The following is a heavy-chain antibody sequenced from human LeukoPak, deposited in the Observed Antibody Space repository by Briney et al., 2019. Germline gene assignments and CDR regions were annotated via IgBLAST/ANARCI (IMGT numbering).Heavy chain of an antibody. CDR2: ISASGP. CDR3: ARGNYGSGPWYFDL. Sequence: PGGSLRLSCAASGFTFSRLAMTWVRQAPGKGLEWVSTISASGPYYADAVRGRFTISRDNSRNTLSLQMDSLRAEDTAVYYCARGNYGSGPWYFDLWGRGTLVTVSS. CDR1: GFTFSRLA. J-gene: IGHJ2*01. V-gene: IGHV3-23*01. D-gene: IGHD3-10*01.